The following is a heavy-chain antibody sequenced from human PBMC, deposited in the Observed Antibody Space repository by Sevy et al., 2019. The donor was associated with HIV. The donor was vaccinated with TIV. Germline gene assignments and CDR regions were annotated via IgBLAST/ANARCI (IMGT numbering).Heavy chain of an antibody. CDR2: MYSGGST. D-gene: IGHD2-15*01. Sequence: GGSLRLSCAASGFTVSSNYMSWVRQAPGKALEWVSVMYSGGSTYYVDSVKGRFTISRDNSKNTLYLQMNSLRAEDTAVYYCARVNCSGGSCYYYYGMDVWGQGTTVTVSS. CDR1: GFTVSSNY. CDR3: ARVNCSGGSCYYYYGMDV. V-gene: IGHV3-53*01. J-gene: IGHJ6*02.